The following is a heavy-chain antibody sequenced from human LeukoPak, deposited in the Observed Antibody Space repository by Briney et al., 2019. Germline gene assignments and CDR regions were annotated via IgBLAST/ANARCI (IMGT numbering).Heavy chain of an antibody. J-gene: IGHJ4*02. CDR2: IYYSGST. V-gene: IGHV4-59*12. Sequence: PSETLSLTCTVSGGSISSYYWSWIRQPPGKGLEWIGYIYYSGSTNYNPSLKSRVTISVDTSKNQFSLKLSSVTAADTAVYYCARDLFYYGSGSYYNGGYFDYRGQGTLVTVSS. D-gene: IGHD3-10*01. CDR3: ARDLFYYGSGSYYNGGYFDY. CDR1: GGSISSYY.